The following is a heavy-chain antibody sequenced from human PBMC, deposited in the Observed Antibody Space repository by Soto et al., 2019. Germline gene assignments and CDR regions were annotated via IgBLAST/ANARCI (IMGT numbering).Heavy chain of an antibody. J-gene: IGHJ4*02. CDR2: ISGAFGGDGGAGKT. Sequence: PGGSLRLSCEASGFTFSSYAMNWVRQAPGKGLEWVSAISGAFGGDGGAGKTFYADSVKGRFAISRDNSRNTLFLQMNSLRADDTAVYYCAKGYFTVVRGVYYFDFWGPGTLVTGSS. CDR3: AKGYFTVVRGVYYFDF. V-gene: IGHV3-23*01. CDR1: GFTFSSYA. D-gene: IGHD3-10*01.